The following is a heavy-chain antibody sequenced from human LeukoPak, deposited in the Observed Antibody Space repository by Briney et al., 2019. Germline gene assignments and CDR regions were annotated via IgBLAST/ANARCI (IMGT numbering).Heavy chain of an antibody. Sequence: GSLRLSCAASGFTFSAYEMNWVRQAPGKGLEWISYITSSGSTIYYADSVKGRFTVSKDNAKNSLYLQMDSLRAEDTAVYYCARVVATSNFDFWGQGTLVTVSS. J-gene: IGHJ4*02. D-gene: IGHD5-12*01. CDR1: GFTFSAYE. V-gene: IGHV3-48*03. CDR3: ARVVATSNFDF. CDR2: ITSSGSTI.